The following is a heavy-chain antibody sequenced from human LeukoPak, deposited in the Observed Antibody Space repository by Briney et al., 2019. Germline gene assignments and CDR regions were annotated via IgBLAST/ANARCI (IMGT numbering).Heavy chain of an antibody. Sequence: GGSLRLSCAASGFTFSSYGMHWVRQAPGKGLEWVAVIWYDGSNKYHADSVKGRFTISRDNSKNTLYLQMNSLRAEDTAVYYCARAHAQGYYYDSSGYSPFDYWGQGTLVTVSS. CDR2: IWYDGSNK. CDR3: ARAHAQGYYYDSSGYSPFDY. V-gene: IGHV3-33*01. D-gene: IGHD3-22*01. CDR1: GFTFSSYG. J-gene: IGHJ4*02.